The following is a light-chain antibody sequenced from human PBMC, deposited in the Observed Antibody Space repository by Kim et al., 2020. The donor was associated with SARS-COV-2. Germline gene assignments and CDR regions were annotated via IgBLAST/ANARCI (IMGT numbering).Light chain of an antibody. J-gene: IGKJ1*01. CDR3: QQYHRSPWT. Sequence: PGESATLSCRASQSVSNGDLAWYQQKPGQAPRVIMYGASSRATGVPDRFSGSGSETDFTLSISRLEPDDFAVYYCQQYHRSPWTFGQGTKVDIK. CDR1: QSVSNGD. CDR2: GAS. V-gene: IGKV3-20*01.